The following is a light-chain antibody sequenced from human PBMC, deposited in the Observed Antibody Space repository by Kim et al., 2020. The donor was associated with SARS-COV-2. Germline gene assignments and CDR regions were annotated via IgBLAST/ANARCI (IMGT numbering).Light chain of an antibody. CDR1: SLRSYY. Sequence: SSELTQDPAVSVALGKTVRITCQGDSLRSYYASWYQQKPGQAPVLVIYGKNNRPSGIPDRFSGSSSGNTASLTITGAQAEDEPDYYCNSRDSSGNHWVFG. V-gene: IGLV3-19*01. CDR2: GKN. CDR3: NSRDSSGNHWV. J-gene: IGLJ3*02.